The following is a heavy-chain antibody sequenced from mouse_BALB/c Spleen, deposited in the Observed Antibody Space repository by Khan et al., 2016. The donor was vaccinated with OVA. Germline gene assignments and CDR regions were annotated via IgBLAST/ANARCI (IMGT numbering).Heavy chain of an antibody. V-gene: IGHV3-2*02. CDR3: ARKDYYDYQPFPY. D-gene: IGHD2-4*01. Sequence: EVELVESGPGLVKPSQSLSLTCTVTGYSITSEYTWNWIRQFPGHKLEWMGFISYSGNTRYNPSLKSRISITRDTSKNQFFLQLNSVTSEDTATYYWARKDYYDYQPFPYWGQGTLVTVSA. CDR1: GYSITSEYT. CDR2: ISYSGNT. J-gene: IGHJ3*01.